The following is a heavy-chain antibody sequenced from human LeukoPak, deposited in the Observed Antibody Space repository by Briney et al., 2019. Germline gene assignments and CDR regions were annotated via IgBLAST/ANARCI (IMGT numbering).Heavy chain of an antibody. CDR2: IIPIFGTA. V-gene: IGHV1-69*13. CDR1: GGTFSSYA. J-gene: IGHJ3*02. Sequence: SVTVSRKASGGTFSSYAISWVRQAPGQGLEWMGGIIPIFGTANYAQKFQGRVTITADESTSTAYMELSSLRSEDTAVYYCARVCSGGSCYLRDAFDIWGQETMVTVSS. CDR3: ARVCSGGSCYLRDAFDI. D-gene: IGHD2-15*01.